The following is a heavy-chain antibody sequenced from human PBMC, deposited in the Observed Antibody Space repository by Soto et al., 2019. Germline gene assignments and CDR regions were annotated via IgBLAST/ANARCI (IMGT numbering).Heavy chain of an antibody. D-gene: IGHD6-13*01. J-gene: IGHJ4*02. CDR3: ARDSGAAAATDY. CDR1: GFTFSSYS. CDR2: ISSSSSYI. Sequence: GGSLRLSCAASGFTFSSYSMNWVRQAPGKGLEWVSSISSSSSYIYYADSVKGRFTISRDNAKNSLYLQMSSLRAEDTAVYYCARDSGAAAATDYWGQGTLVTVSS. V-gene: IGHV3-21*01.